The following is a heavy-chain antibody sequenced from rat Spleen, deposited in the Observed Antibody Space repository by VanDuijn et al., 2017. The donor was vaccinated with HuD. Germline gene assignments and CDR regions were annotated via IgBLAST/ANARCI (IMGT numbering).Heavy chain of an antibody. D-gene: IGHD4-2*01. J-gene: IGHJ4*01. V-gene: IGHV5-7*01. CDR3: TREDWVLDV. Sequence: EVQLVESGGGLVQPGRSLKLSCAASGFTFSDYNMAWVRQAPKKGLEWVAAITYDGGSTYYRDSMKGRFTISRDNAKSTLYLQMDSLRSEDTATYYCTREDWVLDVWGQGISVIVSS. CDR1: GFTFSDYN. CDR2: ITYDGGST.